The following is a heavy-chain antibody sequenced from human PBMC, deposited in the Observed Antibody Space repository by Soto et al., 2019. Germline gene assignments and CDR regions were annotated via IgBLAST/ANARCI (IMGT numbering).Heavy chain of an antibody. CDR3: ARARITMIVVVKDRRYWYFDL. CDR2: ISSSSSYT. J-gene: IGHJ2*01. D-gene: IGHD3-22*01. CDR1: GFTFSDYY. V-gene: IGHV3-11*06. Sequence: GGSLRLSCAASGFTFSDYYMSWIRQAPGKGLEWVSYISSSSSYTNYADSVKGRFTISRDNAKNSLYLQMNSLRAEDTAVYYCARARITMIVVVKDRRYWYFDLWGRGTLVTVSS.